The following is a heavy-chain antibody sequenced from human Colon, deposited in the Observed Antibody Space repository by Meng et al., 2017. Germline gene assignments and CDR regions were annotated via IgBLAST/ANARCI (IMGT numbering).Heavy chain of an antibody. Sequence: QVQLHKSGPGLVKPSQTLSLTCATSGDSVSSNRALWHWVRQTPSRGLEWLGQTYYRSEWQNHYGVSVKSRITINADTSRNHFSLHLNSVTPEDTAVYYCTTWYGEYWGQGTLVTVSS. J-gene: IGHJ4*02. CDR3: TTWYGEY. CDR1: GDSVSSNRAL. D-gene: IGHD3-10*01. CDR2: TYYRSEWQN. V-gene: IGHV6-1*01.